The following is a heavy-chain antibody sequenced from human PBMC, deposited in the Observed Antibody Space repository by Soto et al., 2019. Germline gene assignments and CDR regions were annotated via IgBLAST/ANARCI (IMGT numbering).Heavy chain of an antibody. CDR3: ARDNIAAAGPYNWFDP. V-gene: IGHV7-4-1*01. J-gene: IGHJ5*02. CDR2: INTNTGNP. CDR1: GYTFTSYA. Sequence: ASVKVSCKASGYTFTSYAMNWVRQAPGQGLEWMGWINTNTGNPTYAQGFTGRFVFSLDTSVSTAYLQICSLKAEDTAVYYCARDNIAAAGPYNWFDPWGQGTLVTVSS. D-gene: IGHD6-13*01.